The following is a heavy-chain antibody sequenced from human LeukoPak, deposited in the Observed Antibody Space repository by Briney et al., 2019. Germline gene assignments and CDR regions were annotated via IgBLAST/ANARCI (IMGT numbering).Heavy chain of an antibody. CDR3: ARDKFHRYNWNEGYAY. CDR2: ISSSSSYI. Sequence: PGGSLRLSCAASGFTFSSYSMNWVRQAPGKGLEWVSSISSSSSYIYYADSVKGRFTISRDNAKNSLYLQMNSLRAEDTAVYYCARDKFHRYNWNEGYAYWGQGTLVTVSS. J-gene: IGHJ4*02. CDR1: GFTFSSYS. D-gene: IGHD1-20*01. V-gene: IGHV3-21*01.